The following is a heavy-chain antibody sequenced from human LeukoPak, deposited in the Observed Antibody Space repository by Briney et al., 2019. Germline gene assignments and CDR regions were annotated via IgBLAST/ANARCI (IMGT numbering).Heavy chain of an antibody. J-gene: IGHJ4*02. D-gene: IGHD1-14*01. Sequence: GGSLRLSCAVFGFTVSSNYMTWVRQAPGKRLEWVSIIYGGGTPYYADSVKGRFTISRDNSKNTLFLQMNSLRAEDTAVYYCARGPELHYFDYWGQGTLVTVSS. CDR2: IYGGGTP. V-gene: IGHV3-66*02. CDR3: ARGPELHYFDY. CDR1: GFTVSSNY.